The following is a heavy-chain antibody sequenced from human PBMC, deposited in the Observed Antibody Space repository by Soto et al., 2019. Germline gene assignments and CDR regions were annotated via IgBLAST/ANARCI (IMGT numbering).Heavy chain of an antibody. CDR1: GFTLNNYA. CDR3: GKDPNGDYVGGFEF. V-gene: IGHV3-23*01. CDR2: ISASGSRT. J-gene: IGHJ3*01. D-gene: IGHD4-17*01. Sequence: GGSLRLSCAASGFTLNNYAMSWVRQAPGKGLEWVSGISASGSRTFYADSVKGRFTVSRDFSKNTLSLQMDSLRAEDTAVYFCGKDPNGDYVGGFEFWGPGTMVTVSS.